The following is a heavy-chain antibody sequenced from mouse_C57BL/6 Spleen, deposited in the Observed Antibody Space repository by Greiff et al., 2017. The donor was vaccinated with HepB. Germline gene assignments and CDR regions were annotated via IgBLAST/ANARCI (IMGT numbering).Heavy chain of an antibody. CDR2: ISSGSSTI. CDR3: ANYYGSRGNYAMDY. CDR1: GFTFSDYG. V-gene: IGHV5-17*01. D-gene: IGHD1-1*01. J-gene: IGHJ4*01. Sequence: EVQVVESGGGLVKPGGSLKLSCAASGFTFSDYGMHWVRQAPEKGLEWVAYISSGSSTIYYADTVKGRFTISRDNAENTLFLQMTSLRSEDTAMYYCANYYGSRGNYAMDYWGQGTSVTVSS.